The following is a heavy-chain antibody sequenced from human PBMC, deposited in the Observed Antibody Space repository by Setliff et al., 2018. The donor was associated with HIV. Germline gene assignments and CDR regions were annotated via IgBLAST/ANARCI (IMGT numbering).Heavy chain of an antibody. CDR3: ARNSQKGIQPLLLAS. D-gene: IGHD1-1*01. V-gene: IGHV4-61*02. CDR1: GGSISSGAYL. Sequence: PSETLSLTCTVSGGSISSGAYLWAWIRQPAGKGLEWIGRIFRAGNATYSPSLKSRATMSIDTSKNQFSLMLDSVTAADTAVYYCARNSQKGIQPLLLASWGPGTLVTVSS. J-gene: IGHJ4*02. CDR2: IFRAGNA.